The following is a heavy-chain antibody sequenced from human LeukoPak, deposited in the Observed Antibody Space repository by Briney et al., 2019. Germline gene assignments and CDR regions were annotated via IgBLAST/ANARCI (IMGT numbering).Heavy chain of an antibody. Sequence: ASVKVSCKASGYTFTGYYMHWVRQAPGQGLEWMGWINPNSGGTNYAQKFQGRVTMTRDTSISTAYMELSRLRSDDTAVYYCATVTSSSWGNWFDPWGQGTLVPVSS. CDR2: INPNSGGT. D-gene: IGHD6-13*01. J-gene: IGHJ5*02. CDR1: GYTFTGYY. CDR3: ATVTSSSWGNWFDP. V-gene: IGHV1-2*02.